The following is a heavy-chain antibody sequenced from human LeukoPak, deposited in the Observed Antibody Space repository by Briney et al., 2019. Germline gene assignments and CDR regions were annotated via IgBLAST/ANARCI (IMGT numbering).Heavy chain of an antibody. D-gene: IGHD3-22*01. CDR1: GFTFSSRA. CDR3: AKDIEPRYYDSKGMDV. Sequence: GGSLRLSCAASGFTFSSRAMSWVRQAPGKGLEWVSSITGSGDLTYYADSVRGRFTISRDNAKNSLYLQMNSLRAEDTALYYCAKDIEPRYYDSKGMDVWGQGTTVTVSS. V-gene: IGHV3-23*01. CDR2: ITGSGDLT. J-gene: IGHJ6*02.